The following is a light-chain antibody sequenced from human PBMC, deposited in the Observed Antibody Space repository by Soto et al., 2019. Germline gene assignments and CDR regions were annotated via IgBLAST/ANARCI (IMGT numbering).Light chain of an antibody. CDR2: GAS. CDR3: QQFGISPRT. Sequence: EIVLTQSPGTLSLSPGERATLSCRASQSISSALAWYQQKPGQAPRLLIYGASSRATAIPDRFSGSGSGTDFTLTISRLEPEDFAVYYCQQFGISPRTFGQGTKVEI. J-gene: IGKJ1*01. CDR1: QSISSA. V-gene: IGKV3-20*01.